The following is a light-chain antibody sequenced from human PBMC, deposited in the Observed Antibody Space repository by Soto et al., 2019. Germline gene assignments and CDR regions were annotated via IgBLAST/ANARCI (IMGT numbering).Light chain of an antibody. Sequence: DIQMTQSPSTLSASVGDRVTITCRASQSISSWLAWYQQKPGKAPKLLIYDASSLESGVPSRFSGSGAGTEFTRTISSLQPDDFATYYFQQYNSYSTTFGQGTKVEIK. V-gene: IGKV1-5*01. J-gene: IGKJ1*01. CDR2: DAS. CDR3: QQYNSYSTT. CDR1: QSISSW.